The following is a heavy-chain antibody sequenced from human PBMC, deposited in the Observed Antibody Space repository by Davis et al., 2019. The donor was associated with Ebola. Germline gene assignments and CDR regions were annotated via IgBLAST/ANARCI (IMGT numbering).Heavy chain of an antibody. CDR1: GGSFSGYY. CDR3: ARRSIVVVPAAGPPYNWFDP. Sequence: SETLSLTCAVYGGSFSGYYWSWICQPPGKGLEWIGEINHSGSTNYNPSLKSRVTISVDTSKNQFPLKLSSVTAADTAVYYCARRSIVVVPAAGPPYNWFDPWGQGTLVTVSS. CDR2: INHSGST. J-gene: IGHJ5*02. V-gene: IGHV4-34*01. D-gene: IGHD2-2*01.